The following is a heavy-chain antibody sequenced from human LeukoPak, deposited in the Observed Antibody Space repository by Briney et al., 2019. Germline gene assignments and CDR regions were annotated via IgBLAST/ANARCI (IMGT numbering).Heavy chain of an antibody. CDR3: ARDAEYYGSGSYYSDY. Sequence: ASVKVSCKASGYTFTGYYMHWVRQAPGQGHEWMGWINPNSGGTNYAQKFQGRVTMTRDTSISTAYMELSRLRSDDTAVYYCARDAEYYGSGSYYSDYWGQGTLVTVSS. V-gene: IGHV1-2*02. J-gene: IGHJ4*02. D-gene: IGHD3-10*01. CDR1: GYTFTGYY. CDR2: INPNSGGT.